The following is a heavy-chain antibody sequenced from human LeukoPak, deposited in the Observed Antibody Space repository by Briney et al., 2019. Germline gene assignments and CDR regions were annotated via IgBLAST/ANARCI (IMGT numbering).Heavy chain of an antibody. Sequence: PSETLSLTCTVSGGSISSYYWSWIRQPPGKGLEWIGYIYYSGSTNYNPSLKSRVTISVDTSKNQFSLKLSSVTAADTAVYYCARSNYYDSSGYYRRYYYYYMDVWGKGTTVTISS. CDR2: IYYSGST. V-gene: IGHV4-59*12. CDR1: GGSISSYY. D-gene: IGHD3-22*01. J-gene: IGHJ6*03. CDR3: ARSNYYDSSGYYRRYYYYYMDV.